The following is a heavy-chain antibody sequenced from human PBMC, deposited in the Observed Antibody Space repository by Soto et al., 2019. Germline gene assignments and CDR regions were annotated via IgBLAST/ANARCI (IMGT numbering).Heavy chain of an antibody. CDR3: ARRIAAAGTRWFDP. CDR2: ISAYNGNT. Sequence: ASVKVSCKASGYTFTSYGISWVRQAPGQGLEWMGWISAYNGNTNYAQKLQGRVTMTTDTSTSAAYMELRSLRSDDTAVYYCARRIAAAGTRWFDPWGQGTLVTVSS. D-gene: IGHD6-13*01. J-gene: IGHJ5*02. CDR1: GYTFTSYG. V-gene: IGHV1-18*04.